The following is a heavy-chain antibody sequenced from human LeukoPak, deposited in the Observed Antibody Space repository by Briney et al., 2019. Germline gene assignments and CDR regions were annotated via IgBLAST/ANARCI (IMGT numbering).Heavy chain of an antibody. V-gene: IGHV3-48*01. D-gene: IGHD3-10*01. Sequence: GGSLRLSCAASGFTFSTYSMNWVRQAPGKGLEWVSYISSSSSTIYYADSVKGRFTISRDNAKNSLYLQMNSLRAEDTAVYYCARGYYGSGSRPFDYWGQGTLVTVSS. J-gene: IGHJ4*02. CDR3: ARGYYGSGSRPFDY. CDR1: GFTFSTYS. CDR2: ISSSSSTI.